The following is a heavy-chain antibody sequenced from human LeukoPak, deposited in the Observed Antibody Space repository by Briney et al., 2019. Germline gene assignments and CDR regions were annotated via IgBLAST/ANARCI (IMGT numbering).Heavy chain of an antibody. Sequence: GGSLRLSCAAPGFTFSSYEMNWVRQAPGKGLEWVSYISSSGSTIYYADSVKGRFTISRDNAENSLYLQMNSLRAEDTAVYYCAKWLAFAYRGQGTLVTVSS. CDR2: ISSSGSTI. V-gene: IGHV3-48*03. D-gene: IGHD6-19*01. CDR1: GFTFSSYE. CDR3: AKWLAFAY. J-gene: IGHJ4*02.